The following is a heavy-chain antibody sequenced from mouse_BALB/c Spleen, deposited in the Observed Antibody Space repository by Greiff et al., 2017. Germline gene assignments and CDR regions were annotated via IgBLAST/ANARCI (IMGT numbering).Heavy chain of an antibody. D-gene: IGHD1-2*01. CDR1: GFNIKDYY. V-gene: IGHV14-4*02. J-gene: IGHJ3*01. Sequence: EVKLQESGAELVRSGASVKLSCTASGFNIKDYYMHWVKQRPEQGLEWIGWIDPENGDTEYAPKFQGKATMTADTSSNTAYLQLSSLTSEDTAVYYCNAITTATSFAYWGQGTLVTVSA. CDR3: NAITTATSFAY. CDR2: IDPENGDT.